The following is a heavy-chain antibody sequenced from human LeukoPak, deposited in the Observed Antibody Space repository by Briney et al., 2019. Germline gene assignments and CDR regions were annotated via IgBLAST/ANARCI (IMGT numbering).Heavy chain of an antibody. V-gene: IGHV3-30-3*01. Sequence: GGSLRLSCAASGFTFSSYAMHWVRQAPGKGLEWVAVISYDGSNKYYADSVKGRFTISRDNSKNTLYLQMNSLRAEDTAVYYCARYPHDYWGQGTLVTVSS. J-gene: IGHJ4*02. CDR3: ARYPHDY. CDR1: GFTFSSYA. CDR2: ISYDGSNK.